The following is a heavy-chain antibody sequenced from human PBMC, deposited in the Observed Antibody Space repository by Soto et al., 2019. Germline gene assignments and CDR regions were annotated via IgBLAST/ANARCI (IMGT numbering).Heavy chain of an antibody. CDR1: GFTFTSSA. V-gene: IGHV1-58*01. J-gene: IGHJ6*02. Sequence: ASVKVSCKASGFTFTSSAVQWVRQARGQRLEWIGWIVVGSGNTNYAQKFQERVTITRDMSTSTAYMELNSLRAEDTAVYYCARDLSGELLQPYYYGMDVWGQGTTVTVSS. CDR2: IVVGSGNT. D-gene: IGHD1-26*01. CDR3: ARDLSGELLQPYYYGMDV.